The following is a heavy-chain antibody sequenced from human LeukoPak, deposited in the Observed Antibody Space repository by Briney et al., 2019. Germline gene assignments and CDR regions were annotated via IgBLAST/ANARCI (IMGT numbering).Heavy chain of an antibody. J-gene: IGHJ4*02. Sequence: GGSLRLSCAASGFTFSNYAMHWVRQAPGRGLEYVSAISSNGDRTNYANSVKGRFTISRDNSKNTLYLQMGSLRAEDMAVYYCARGSRIHDDFSGYYHYWGQGTLVTVSS. CDR2: ISSNGDRT. V-gene: IGHV3-64*01. CDR1: GFTFSNYA. CDR3: ARGSRIHDDFSGYYHY. D-gene: IGHD3-22*01.